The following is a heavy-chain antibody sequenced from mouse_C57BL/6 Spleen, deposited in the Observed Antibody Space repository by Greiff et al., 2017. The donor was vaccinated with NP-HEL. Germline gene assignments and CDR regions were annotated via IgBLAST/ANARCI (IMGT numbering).Heavy chain of an antibody. CDR3: ARRITYFDV. Sequence: EVQLVESGPELVKPGASVKISCKASGYSFTGYYMNWVKQSPEKSLEWIGEINPSTGGTTYNQKFKAKATLTVDKSSSTAYMQLKSLTSEDSAVYYCARRITYFDVWGTGTTVTVSS. CDR2: INPSTGGT. CDR1: GYSFTGYY. J-gene: IGHJ1*03. D-gene: IGHD2-4*01. V-gene: IGHV1-42*01.